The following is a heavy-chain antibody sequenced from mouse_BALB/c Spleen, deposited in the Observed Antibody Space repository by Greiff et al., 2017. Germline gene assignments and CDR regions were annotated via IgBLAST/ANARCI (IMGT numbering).Heavy chain of an antibody. Sequence: EVQRVESGGGLVQPGGSLKLSCAASGFTFSSYGMSWVRQTPDKRLELVATINSNGGSTYYPDSVKGRFTISRDNAKNTLYLQMSSLKSEDTAMYYCARDGAYGSSLFDYWGQGTTLTVSS. D-gene: IGHD1-1*01. CDR2: INSNGGST. CDR3: ARDGAYGSSLFDY. CDR1: GFTFSSYG. V-gene: IGHV5-6-3*01. J-gene: IGHJ2*01.